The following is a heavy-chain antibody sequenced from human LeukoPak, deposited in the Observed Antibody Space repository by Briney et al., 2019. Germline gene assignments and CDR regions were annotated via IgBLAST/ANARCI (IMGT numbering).Heavy chain of an antibody. CDR3: VRAPPGSRAFHYSYMDV. J-gene: IGHJ6*03. D-gene: IGHD1-26*01. V-gene: IGHV3-13*01. CDR1: GFTFSSYD. CDR2: IGTAGDT. Sequence: PGGSLRLSCAASGFTFSSYDMHWVRQATGKGLEWVSAIGTAGDTYYPDSVKGRFTISRENAENSLYLQMSSLRAGDTALYYCVRAPPGSRAFHYSYMDVWGKGTTVTISS.